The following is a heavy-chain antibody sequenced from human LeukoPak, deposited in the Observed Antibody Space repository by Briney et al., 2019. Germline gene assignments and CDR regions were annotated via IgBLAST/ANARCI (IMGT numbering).Heavy chain of an antibody. CDR2: ISGSGAYT. J-gene: IGHJ4*02. CDR1: GFTFSSYA. D-gene: IGHD6-6*01. V-gene: IGHV3-23*01. CDR3: ARGSSYSSSDY. Sequence: GGSLRLSCAASGFTFSSYAMSWVRQAPGKGLEWVSAISGSGAYTYYADSVKGRFTISRDNSKNTLYLQMNSLRAEDTAVYYCARGSSYSSSDYWGQGTLVTVSS.